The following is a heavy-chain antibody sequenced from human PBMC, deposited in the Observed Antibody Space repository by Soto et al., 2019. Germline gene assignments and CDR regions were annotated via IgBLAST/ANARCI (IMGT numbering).Heavy chain of an antibody. CDR2: ISAYNGNT. J-gene: IGHJ1*01. V-gene: IGHV1-18*01. CDR3: ARDLEDIVVVPAARAGPSDEYFQH. Sequence: ASVKVSCKASGYTFTIYGISWVRQAPGQGLEWMGWISAYNGNTNYAQKLQGRVTMTTDTSTSTAYMELRSLRSDDTAVYYCARDLEDIVVVPAARAGPSDEYFQHCGQGTLVTVSS. D-gene: IGHD2-2*01. CDR1: GYTFTIYG.